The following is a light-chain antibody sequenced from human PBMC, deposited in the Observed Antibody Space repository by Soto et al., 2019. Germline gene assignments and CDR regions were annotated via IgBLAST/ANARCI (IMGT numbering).Light chain of an antibody. CDR3: QQSYSTPIFT. Sequence: DIQMTQSPSSLSASVGDRVTITCRASQSISSYLNWYQQKPGKAPKLLIYAASSLKSGVPSRFSGSGSGTDFTLTISSLQPADFATYYCQQSYSTPIFTFGPGTKVDIK. CDR1: QSISSY. J-gene: IGKJ3*01. V-gene: IGKV1-39*01. CDR2: AAS.